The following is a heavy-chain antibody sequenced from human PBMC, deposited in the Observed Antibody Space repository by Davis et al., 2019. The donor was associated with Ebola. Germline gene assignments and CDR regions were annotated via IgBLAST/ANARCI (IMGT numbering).Heavy chain of an antibody. CDR2: ISSSGSTI. D-gene: IGHD2-2*02. V-gene: IGHV3-11*04. CDR1: GFTFSYYY. Sequence: GESLKISCAASGFTFSYYYMSWIRHAPGKGLGWVSYISSSGSTIYYADSVKGRFTISRDNAKNSLYLQMNSLRAGDTAVYYCARFYTGRAVDYWGQGTLVTVSS. J-gene: IGHJ4*02. CDR3: ARFYTGRAVDY.